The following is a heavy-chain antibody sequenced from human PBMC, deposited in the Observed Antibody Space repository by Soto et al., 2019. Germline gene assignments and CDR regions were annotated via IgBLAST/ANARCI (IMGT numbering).Heavy chain of an antibody. D-gene: IGHD3-10*01. CDR1: GGSISSYY. J-gene: IGHJ4*02. V-gene: IGHV4-59*08. CDR3: GQRNYGSGGTYCDF. Sequence: QVQLQESGPGLVKPSETLSLTCTVSGGSISSYYWSWIRQPPGKGLEWIGYIYYSGSTNYNPSLESRITLKFGTTKNHYFLKRNSMTAGGLAVYYCGQRNYGSGGTYCDFWGQGTPVT. CDR2: IYYSGST.